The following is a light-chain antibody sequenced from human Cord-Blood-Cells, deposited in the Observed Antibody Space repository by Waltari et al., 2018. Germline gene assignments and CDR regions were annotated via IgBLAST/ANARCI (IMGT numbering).Light chain of an antibody. CDR1: QDISNY. Sequence: DIQMTQSPSSLSASVGDRVTINCQASQDISNYLNWYQQKPGKAPKLLIYDASNLETGVPSRCSGSGSGTDFTFTISSLQPEDIATYYCQQYDNLPLTFGGGTKVEIK. V-gene: IGKV1-33*01. CDR3: QQYDNLPLT. J-gene: IGKJ4*01. CDR2: DAS.